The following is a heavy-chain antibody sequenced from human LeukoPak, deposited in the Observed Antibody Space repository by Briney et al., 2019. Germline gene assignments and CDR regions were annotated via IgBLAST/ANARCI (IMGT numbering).Heavy chain of an antibody. D-gene: IGHD6-13*01. CDR2: ISGSGGNT. CDR3: AKGRAAAYYFDY. J-gene: IGHJ4*02. Sequence: GGSLKLSCAASGFTFSTYSMTWVRQAPGKGLEWVSAISGSGGNTYYADSVKGRFTISRDNSKNTLYLQLNSLRAEDTALYYCAKGRAAAYYFDYGGQGTLVTVPS. V-gene: IGHV3-23*01. CDR1: GFTFSTYS.